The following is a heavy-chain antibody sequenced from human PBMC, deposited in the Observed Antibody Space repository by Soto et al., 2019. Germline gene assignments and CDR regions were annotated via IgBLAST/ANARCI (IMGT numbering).Heavy chain of an antibody. CDR2: IYSGGST. CDR3: ERDLQPGYSYGFREYGMDV. Sequence: GPLLLSCTASGFTVSSNYMSWVRQAPGKGLEWVSVIYSGGSTYYADSVKGRFTISRDNSKNTLYLQMNSLRAEDTAVYYCERDLQPGYSYGFREYGMDVWGQGTKVTVSS. D-gene: IGHD5-18*01. CDR1: GFTVSSNY. V-gene: IGHV3-53*01. J-gene: IGHJ6*02.